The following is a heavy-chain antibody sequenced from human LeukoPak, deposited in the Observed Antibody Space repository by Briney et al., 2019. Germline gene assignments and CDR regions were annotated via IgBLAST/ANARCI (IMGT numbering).Heavy chain of an antibody. V-gene: IGHV4-4*07. Sequence: RASETLSLTCTVSGGSISNYYWNWIRQPAGKALEWIGRIYTSGFTNYNPSLKSRVTVSVDTSKNQFSLMLNSVTAADTAVYYCARALNWFGESSDNCFDPWGQGTLVTVSS. CDR2: IYTSGFT. CDR3: ARALNWFGESSDNCFDP. J-gene: IGHJ5*02. CDR1: GGSISNYY. D-gene: IGHD3-10*01.